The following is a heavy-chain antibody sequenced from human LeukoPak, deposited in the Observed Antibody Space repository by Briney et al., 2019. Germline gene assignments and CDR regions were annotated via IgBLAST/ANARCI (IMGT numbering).Heavy chain of an antibody. CDR3: ARDLGGELPHNNWFDP. V-gene: IGHV4-61*02. D-gene: IGHD1-26*01. J-gene: IGHJ5*02. CDR2: IYTSGST. Sequence: SSQTLSLTCTVSGGSISSGSYYWSWIRQPAGKGLEWIGRIYTSGSTNYNPSLKSRVTISVDTSKNQFSLKLSSVTAADTAVYYCARDLGGELPHNNWFDPWGQGTLDTVSS. CDR1: GGSISSGSYY.